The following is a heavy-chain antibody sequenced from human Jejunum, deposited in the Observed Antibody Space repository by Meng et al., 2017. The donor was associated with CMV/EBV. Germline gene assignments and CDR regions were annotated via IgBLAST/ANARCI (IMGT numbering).Heavy chain of an antibody. CDR3: VDYSSSYGWFDP. CDR2: GST. Sequence: LTCTVSGGSISSSIHYWPWIRQPPGKGLEWIGSGSTYYNPSLKSRVTISVDTSKNQFSLMLTSVTAADTAVYYCVDYSSSYGWFDPWGQGTLVTVSS. D-gene: IGHD6-6*01. CDR1: GGSISSSIHY. J-gene: IGHJ5*02. V-gene: IGHV4-39*01.